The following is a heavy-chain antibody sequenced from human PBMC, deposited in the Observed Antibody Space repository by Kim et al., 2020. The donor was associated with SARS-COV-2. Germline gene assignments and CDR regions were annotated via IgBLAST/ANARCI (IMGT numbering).Heavy chain of an antibody. V-gene: IGHV3-74*01. CDR1: GFTFSSYW. D-gene: IGHD5-18*01. CDR3: ARADAGDTAMVTDDYYYYYGMDV. J-gene: IGHJ6*02. Sequence: GGSLRLSCAASGFTFSSYWMHWVRQAPGKGLVWVSRINSDGSSTSYADSVKGRFTISRDNAKNTLYLQMNSLRAEDTAVYYCARADAGDTAMVTDDYYYYYGMDVWGQGTTVTVSS. CDR2: INSDGSST.